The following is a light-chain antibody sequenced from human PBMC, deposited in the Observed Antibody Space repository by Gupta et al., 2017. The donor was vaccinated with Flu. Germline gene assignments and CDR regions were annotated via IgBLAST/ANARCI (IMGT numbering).Light chain of an antibody. CDR1: NSNVGSNY. CDR2: RNN. Sequence: QSALPQAPSASGTPGQRVTISCSCSNSNVGSNYVYWYRQLPGKAPNLLICRNNQRPSGVPDRFSGSKSGTSASLAISGVQPEDEADYYCAAWDDSLSEVLFGAGTKLTVL. V-gene: IGLV1-47*01. J-gene: IGLJ2*01. CDR3: AAWDDSLSEVL.